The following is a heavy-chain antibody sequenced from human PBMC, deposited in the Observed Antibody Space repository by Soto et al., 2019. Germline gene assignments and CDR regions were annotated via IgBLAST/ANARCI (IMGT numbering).Heavy chain of an antibody. CDR3: ARDDLLRYFDWLPQIDAFDI. J-gene: IGHJ3*02. D-gene: IGHD3-9*01. CDR2: INSDGSST. Sequence: EVQLVESGGGLVQPGGSLRLSCAASGFTFSSYWMHWVRQAPGKGLVWVSRINSDGSSTSYADSVKGRFTISRDNAXXTXYXXMNRLRAEDTAVYYCARDDLLRYFDWLPQIDAFDIWGQGTMVTVSS. CDR1: GFTFSSYW. V-gene: IGHV3-74*01.